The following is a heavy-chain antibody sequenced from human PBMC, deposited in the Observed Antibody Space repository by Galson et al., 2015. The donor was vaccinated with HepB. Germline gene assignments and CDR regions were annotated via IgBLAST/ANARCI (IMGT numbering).Heavy chain of an antibody. CDR1: GFTSSIYS. CDR2: ISGNSGHI. Sequence: SLRLSCAASGFTSSIYSVQWVRQAPGEGPEWVSGISGNSGHIFYGDSVKGRFTVSRDNAKNLVYLQMNSLRAEDTAVYYCSRGGRYGDYVTFFDYWGQGTLVTVSS. V-gene: IGHV3-21*04. J-gene: IGHJ4*02. D-gene: IGHD4-17*01. CDR3: SRGGRYGDYVTFFDY.